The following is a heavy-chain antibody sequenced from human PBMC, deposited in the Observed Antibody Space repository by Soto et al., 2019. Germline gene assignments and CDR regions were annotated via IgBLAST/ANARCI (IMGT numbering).Heavy chain of an antibody. CDR1: GGSISSGDYY. CDR2: IYYSGST. Sequence: LSLTCTVSGGSISSGDYYWSWIRQPPGKGLEWIGYIYYSGSTYYNPSLKSRVTISVDTSKNQFSLKLSSVTAADTAVYYCAREEAVDNWFDPWGQGTLVTVS. J-gene: IGHJ5*02. CDR3: AREEAVDNWFDP. D-gene: IGHD6-19*01. V-gene: IGHV4-30-4*01.